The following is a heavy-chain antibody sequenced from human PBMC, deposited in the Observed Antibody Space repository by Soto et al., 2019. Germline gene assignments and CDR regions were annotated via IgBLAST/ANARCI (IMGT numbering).Heavy chain of an antibody. CDR2: IWYDGSNK. V-gene: IGHV3-33*01. Sequence: PGGSLRLSCAASGFTFSSYGMHWVRQAPGKGLEWVAVIWYDGSNKYYADSVKGRLTISRDNSKNTLYLQMNSLRAEDTAVYYCARMSVVVVAATLFFDYWGQGTLVTVSS. CDR3: ARMSVVVVAATLFFDY. CDR1: GFTFSSYG. J-gene: IGHJ4*02. D-gene: IGHD2-15*01.